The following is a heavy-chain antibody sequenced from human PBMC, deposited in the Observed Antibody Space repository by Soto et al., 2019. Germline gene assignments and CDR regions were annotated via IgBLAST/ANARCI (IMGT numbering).Heavy chain of an antibody. V-gene: IGHV3-23*01. CDR2: ILGDGSRT. Sequence: GGSLRLSCAASGLTLSTYAMSWVRQGPGEGLEWVSSILGDGSRTHYADSVKGRFTISRDNSKNTIYLQMNSLRVEDTALYYCATRPQFDFWGQGTLVTVSS. J-gene: IGHJ4*02. CDR3: ATRPQFDF. CDR1: GLTLSTYA.